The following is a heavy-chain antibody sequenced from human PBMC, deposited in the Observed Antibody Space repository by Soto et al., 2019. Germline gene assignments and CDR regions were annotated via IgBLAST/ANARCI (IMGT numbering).Heavy chain of an antibody. J-gene: IGHJ6*02. CDR2: IIPIFGTA. Sequence: GASVKVSCKASGGTFSSYAISWVRQAPGQGLEWMGGIIPIFGTANYAQKFQGRVTITADESTSTAYMELSSLRSEDTAVYYCARDLADIVVVVAARNYYYGMDVWGQGTTVTVSS. CDR1: GGTFSSYA. D-gene: IGHD2-15*01. V-gene: IGHV1-69*13. CDR3: ARDLADIVVVVAARNYYYGMDV.